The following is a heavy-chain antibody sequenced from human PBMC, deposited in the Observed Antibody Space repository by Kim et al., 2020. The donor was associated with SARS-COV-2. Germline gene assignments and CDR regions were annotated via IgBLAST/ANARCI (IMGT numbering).Heavy chain of an antibody. D-gene: IGHD6-19*01. J-gene: IGHJ4*02. CDR2: IYSGGST. Sequence: GGSLRLSCAASGFTVSSNYMSWVRQAPGKGLEWVSVIYSGGSTYYADSVKGRFTISRDNSKNTLYLQMNSLRAEDTAVYYCARDGGAVAGTWADYWGQGTLVTVSS. CDR1: GFTVSSNY. V-gene: IGHV3-66*01. CDR3: ARDGGAVAGTWADY.